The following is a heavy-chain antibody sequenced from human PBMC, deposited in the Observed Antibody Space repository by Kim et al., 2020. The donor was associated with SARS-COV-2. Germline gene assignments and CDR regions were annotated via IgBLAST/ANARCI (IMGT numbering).Heavy chain of an antibody. J-gene: IGHJ5*02. D-gene: IGHD3-22*01. Sequence: DSVKGRYTISRDSSKNTLYLKMSSLRAEDTAVYYCARDYYDSSGSRVFDPWGQGTLVTVSS. V-gene: IGHV3-66*01. CDR3: ARDYYDSSGSRVFDP.